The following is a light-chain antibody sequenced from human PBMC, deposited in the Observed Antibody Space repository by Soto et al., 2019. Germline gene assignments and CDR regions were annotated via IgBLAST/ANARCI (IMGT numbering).Light chain of an antibody. CDR2: DNN. Sequence: QSVLTQPPSVSAAPGQKVTISCSGSSSNIGNNYVSWYQQLPGTAPKLLIYDNNKRPSGIPDRFSGSKSGTSATLGITGLQTGDEADYYCSSHSSSSAYYVFGTGTKVTVL. CDR3: SSHSSSSAYYV. CDR1: SSNIGNNY. V-gene: IGLV1-51*01. J-gene: IGLJ1*01.